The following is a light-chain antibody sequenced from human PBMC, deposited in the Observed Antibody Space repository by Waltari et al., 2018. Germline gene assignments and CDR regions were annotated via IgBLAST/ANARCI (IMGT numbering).Light chain of an antibody. CDR2: WAS. CDR3: QQYYSTPFT. Sequence: RATINCKSSQSVLYSSNNKNYLAWYQQKPGQPPKLLLYWASTRESGVPDRFSGSGSGTDFTLTISSLQAEDVAIYYCQQYYSTPFTFGPGTKVDIK. J-gene: IGKJ3*01. V-gene: IGKV4-1*01. CDR1: QSVLYSSNNKNY.